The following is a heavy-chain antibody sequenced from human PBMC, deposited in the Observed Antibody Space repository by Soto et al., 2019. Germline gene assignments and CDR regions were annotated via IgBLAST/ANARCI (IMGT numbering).Heavy chain of an antibody. CDR2: IIPVPGTA. J-gene: IGHJ6*01. V-gene: IGHV1-69*11. D-gene: IGHD3-9*01. CDR3: ARDGQGEMTGMDV. CDR1: GGSFDNYG. Sequence: QVQLVQSGAELKKPGSSVKVSCKASGGSFDNYGTNWVRQAPGQGLEWMGRIIPVPGTAEYAERFKGRVTITADESTSASYMELRSLTSEDTAVYFCARDGQGEMTGMDVWSQGTTVTVSS.